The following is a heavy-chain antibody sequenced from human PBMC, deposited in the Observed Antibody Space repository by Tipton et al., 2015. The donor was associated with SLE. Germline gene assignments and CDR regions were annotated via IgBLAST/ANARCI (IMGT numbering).Heavy chain of an antibody. Sequence: QLVQSGGGLVQPGGSLRLSCAVSGFTVSSNYMSWVRQARGKGLEWVSVIYSGGTTYYADSVKGRFTVSRDNSKNTLYVQMNSLRAEDTAVYYCARVATSNYYYGMDVWGQGP. D-gene: IGHD5/OR15-5a*01. CDR2: IYSGGTT. V-gene: IGHV3-66*02. CDR3: ARVATSNYYYGMDV. J-gene: IGHJ6*02. CDR1: GFTVSSNY.